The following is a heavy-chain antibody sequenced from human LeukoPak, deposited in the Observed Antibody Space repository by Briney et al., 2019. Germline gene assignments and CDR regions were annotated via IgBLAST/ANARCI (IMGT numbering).Heavy chain of an antibody. J-gene: IGHJ5*02. CDR2: INPNSGDT. V-gene: IGHV1-2*06. CDR3: ARFGDELWFDP. D-gene: IGHD1-7*01. Sequence: ASVKVSCKASGYTFTGYHMHWVRQAPGQGLEWMGRINPNSGDTNYAQKFQGRVTMTRDTSISTAYMELRSLRSDDTAVYYCARFGDELWFDPWGQGTLVTVSS. CDR1: GYTFTGYH.